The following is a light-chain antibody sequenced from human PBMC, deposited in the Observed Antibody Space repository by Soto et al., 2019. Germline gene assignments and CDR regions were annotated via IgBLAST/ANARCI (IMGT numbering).Light chain of an antibody. J-gene: IGLJ3*02. CDR3: SSYTSSTTLGV. CDR2: EVS. V-gene: IGLV2-14*01. Sequence: QSALTQPASVSGSPGQSITISCTGTNSDVGGYDYVSRYQQHPGKAPKLMIYEVSHRPSGVSNRFSGSRSGNTASLTISGLQAEDEADYYCSSYTSSTTLGVFGGGTKLTVL. CDR1: NSDVGGYDY.